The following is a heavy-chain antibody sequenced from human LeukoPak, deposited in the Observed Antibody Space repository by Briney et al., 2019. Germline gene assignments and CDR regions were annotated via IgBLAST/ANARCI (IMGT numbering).Heavy chain of an antibody. CDR1: GFTFSSYA. J-gene: IGHJ3*02. D-gene: IGHD2-2*01. CDR2: ISGSGGST. V-gene: IGHV3-23*01. Sequence: GGSLRLSCAAPGFTFSSYAMSWVSQAPGKGLEWVSAISGSGGSTYYADSVKGRFTISRDNSKNTLYLQMNSLRAEDTAVYYCAGWSVVVPARPEAFDIWGQGTMVTVSS. CDR3: AGWSVVVPARPEAFDI.